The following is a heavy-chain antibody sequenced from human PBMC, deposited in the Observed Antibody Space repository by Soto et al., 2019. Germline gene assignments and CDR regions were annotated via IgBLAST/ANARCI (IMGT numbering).Heavy chain of an antibody. CDR2: MNPNSGNT. J-gene: IGHJ4*02. CDR1: GYTFTSYD. Sequence: QVQLVQSGAEVKKPGASVKVSCKASGYTFTSYDINWVRQATGQGLEWMGWMNPNSGNTGYAQKIQGRVTMTRNTSISTAYMELSSLRSEDTAVYYCARGDKLGYCSGGSCYPVDYWGQGTLVTVSS. CDR3: ARGDKLGYCSGGSCYPVDY. V-gene: IGHV1-8*01. D-gene: IGHD2-15*01.